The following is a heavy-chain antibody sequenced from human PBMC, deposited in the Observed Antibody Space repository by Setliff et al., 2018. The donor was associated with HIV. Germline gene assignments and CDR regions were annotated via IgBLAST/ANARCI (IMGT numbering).Heavy chain of an antibody. CDR2: ISYDGNSQ. CDR1: GFTFSYYT. V-gene: IGHV3-30*04. D-gene: IGHD2-15*01. CDR3: ARDVTVRLSVEYYFDY. Sequence: GGSLRLSCAASGFTFSYYTMHWIRQTPDNGLEWVAVISYDGNSQYYADSVKGRFTLSRDNFRNTLYLQMNSLRPEDTAVYYCARDVTVRLSVEYYFDYWGQGTLVTVSS. J-gene: IGHJ4*02.